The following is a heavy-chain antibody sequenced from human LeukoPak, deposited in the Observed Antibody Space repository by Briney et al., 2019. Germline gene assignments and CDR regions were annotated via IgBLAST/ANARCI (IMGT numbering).Heavy chain of an antibody. V-gene: IGHV3-30*01. CDR2: ISYDGSNK. CDR3: ARVPGGYCSSTSCPYYFDY. CDR1: GFTFSSYA. Sequence: QPGRSLRLSCAVSGFTFSSYAMHWVRQAPGKGIEWVAVISYDGSNKYYADSVKGRFTISRGNSKNTLYLQMNSLRAEDTAVYYCARVPGGYCSSTSCPYYFDYWGQGTLVTVSS. D-gene: IGHD2-2*01. J-gene: IGHJ4*02.